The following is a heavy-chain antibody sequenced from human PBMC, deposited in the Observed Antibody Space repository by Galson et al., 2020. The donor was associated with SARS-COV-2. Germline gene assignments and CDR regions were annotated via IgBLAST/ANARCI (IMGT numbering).Heavy chain of an antibody. J-gene: IGHJ5*02. D-gene: IGHD3-10*01. V-gene: IGHV4-59*01. CDR2: IYYSGST. CDR3: ARLSGVGWFDP. Sequence: SETLSLTCTVSGGSISSYYWSWIRQPPGKGLEWIGYIYYSGSTNYNPSLKSRVTISVDTSKNQFSLKLSSVTAADTAVYYCARLSGVGWFDPWGQGTLVTVSS. CDR1: GGSISSYY.